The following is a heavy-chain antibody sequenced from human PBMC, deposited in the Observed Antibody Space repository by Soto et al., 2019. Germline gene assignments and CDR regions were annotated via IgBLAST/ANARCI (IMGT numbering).Heavy chain of an antibody. Sequence: SVKVSCKASGGTFSSYAISWVRQAPGQGFEWMGGIIPIFGTANYAQKFQGRVTVTADESTSTAYMELSSLRSEDTAVYYCARDLGPTVNYYYYGMDVWGQGTTVTVSS. CDR1: GGTFSSYA. J-gene: IGHJ6*02. V-gene: IGHV1-69*13. D-gene: IGHD3-16*01. CDR3: ARDLGPTVNYYYYGMDV. CDR2: IIPIFGTA.